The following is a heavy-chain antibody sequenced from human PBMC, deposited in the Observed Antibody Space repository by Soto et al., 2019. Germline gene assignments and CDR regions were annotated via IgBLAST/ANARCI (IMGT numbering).Heavy chain of an antibody. CDR2: ISYDGSNK. Sequence: QVQLEESGGGVVQPGRSLRLSCAASGFTFSSYAMHWVRQAPGKGLEWVAVISYDGSNKYYADSVKGRFTISRDNSKNTLYLQMNSLRAEDTAVYYCAREDSGYDHVDYWGQGTLVTVSS. D-gene: IGHD5-12*01. CDR1: GFTFSSYA. CDR3: AREDSGYDHVDY. J-gene: IGHJ4*02. V-gene: IGHV3-30-3*01.